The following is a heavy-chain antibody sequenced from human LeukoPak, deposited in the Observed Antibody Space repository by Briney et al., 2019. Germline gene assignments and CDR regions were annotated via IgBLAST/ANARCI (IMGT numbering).Heavy chain of an antibody. D-gene: IGHD2-21*02. CDR3: AREGSYCVGGDCYSFDF. CDR1: GYRFISNY. CDR2: MHPGNGNT. J-gene: IGHJ4*02. Sequence: ASVKVSCKASGYRFISNYIQWVRQAPGLGPEWMGWMHPGNGNTRYAEKFQGRVTMTRDTSINTAYLDLSSLRADDTAVYYCAREGSYCVGGDCYSFDFWGQGTLITVSS. V-gene: IGHV1-2*02.